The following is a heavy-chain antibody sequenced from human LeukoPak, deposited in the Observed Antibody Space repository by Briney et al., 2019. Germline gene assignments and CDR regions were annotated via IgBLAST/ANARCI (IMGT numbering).Heavy chain of an antibody. CDR1: GYTFTTYA. CDR2: INTNTGNP. Sequence: ASVKVSCKASGYTFTTYAVNWVRQAPGQGLEWMGWINTNTGNPTYAQGFTGRFVFSLDTSVSTAYLQISSLKAEDTAVYYCASIAARPEDWFDPWGQGTLVTVSS. V-gene: IGHV7-4-1*02. CDR3: ASIAARPEDWFDP. D-gene: IGHD6-6*01. J-gene: IGHJ5*02.